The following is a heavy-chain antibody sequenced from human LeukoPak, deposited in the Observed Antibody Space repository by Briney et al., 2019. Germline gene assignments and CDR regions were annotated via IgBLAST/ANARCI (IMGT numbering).Heavy chain of an antibody. CDR3: ARVGQGCFDL. CDR1: GGSISTYY. V-gene: IGHV4-59*01. CDR2: IDYSGST. Sequence: SETLSLTCTVSGGSISTYYWSWIRQPPGKGLGWIGYIDYSGSTNYNPSLKSRVTISVDTSKNQFSLKLSSVTAADTAVYYCARVGQGCFDLWGRGTLVTVSS. J-gene: IGHJ2*01.